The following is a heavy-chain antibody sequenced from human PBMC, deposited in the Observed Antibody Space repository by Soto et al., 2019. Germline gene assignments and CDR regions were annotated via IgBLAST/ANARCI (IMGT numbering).Heavy chain of an antibody. V-gene: IGHV3-23*01. CDR3: AKDRRASGWSVYFDY. CDR2: ISGSGGST. CDR1: GLTFSSYA. Sequence: GGSLRLSCAASGLTFSSYAMSWVRQAPGKGLEWVSAISGSGGSTYYADSVKGRFTISRDNSKNTLYLQMNSLRAEDTAVYYCAKDRRASGWSVYFDYWGQGTLVTVSS. D-gene: IGHD6-19*01. J-gene: IGHJ4*02.